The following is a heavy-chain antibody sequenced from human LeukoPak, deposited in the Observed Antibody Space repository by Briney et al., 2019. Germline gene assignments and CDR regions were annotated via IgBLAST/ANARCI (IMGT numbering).Heavy chain of an antibody. CDR2: IYPGDSDT. Sequence: GESLKISCKGSGYSFTSYWIGWVRQMPGKGLEWMGIIYPGDSDTRYSPSFQGQVTISADKSISTAYLQWSSLKASDTAMYYCARESYCTNGVCYGNYWGQGTLVTVSS. D-gene: IGHD2-8*01. V-gene: IGHV5-51*01. CDR1: GYSFTSYW. J-gene: IGHJ4*02. CDR3: ARESYCTNGVCYGNY.